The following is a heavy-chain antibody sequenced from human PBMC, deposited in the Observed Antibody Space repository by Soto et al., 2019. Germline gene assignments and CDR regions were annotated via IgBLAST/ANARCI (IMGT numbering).Heavy chain of an antibody. CDR1: GGSISSYY. CDR3: ARSGDSITGTTWHDY. CDR2: IYYSGST. V-gene: IGHV4-59*01. Sequence: PSETLSLTCTVSGGSISSYYWSWIRQPPGKGLEWIGYIYYSGSTNYNPSLKSRVTISVDTSKNQFSLKLSSVTAADTAVYYCARSGDSITGTTWHDYWGQGTLVTVSS. D-gene: IGHD1-7*01. J-gene: IGHJ4*02.